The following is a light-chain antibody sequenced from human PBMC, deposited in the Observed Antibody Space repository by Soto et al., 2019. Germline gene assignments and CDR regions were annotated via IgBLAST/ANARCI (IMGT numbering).Light chain of an antibody. V-gene: IGLV1-40*01. J-gene: IGLJ1*01. CDR2: ENN. CDR1: SSNIGAGYE. CDR3: QSYDSSLSGYV. Sequence: QSVLTQPPSVSEAPGQRVTISCTGSSSNIGAGYEAHWYQQVPGTAPKLLIYENNNRPSRVPDRFSGSKSGTSASLAITGLQAEDEAEYYCQSYDSSLSGYVFGTGTKVTAL.